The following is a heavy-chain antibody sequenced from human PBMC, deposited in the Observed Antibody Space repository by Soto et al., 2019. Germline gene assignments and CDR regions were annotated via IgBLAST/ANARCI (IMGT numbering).Heavy chain of an antibody. CDR1: GYAFRHYG. Sequence: QVQLVQSGAEVKKPGASVQVSCKASGYAFRHYGITWVRQAPGQGLEWMGWIGPYNGKTNYAQKLQDRVTMTTDTPTGTAYTELRSLRSDVTAVYFCVRDLDGSGSYYTNYWGQGTLVTVSS. V-gene: IGHV1-18*01. CDR2: IGPYNGKT. J-gene: IGHJ4*02. CDR3: VRDLDGSGSYYTNY. D-gene: IGHD3-10*01.